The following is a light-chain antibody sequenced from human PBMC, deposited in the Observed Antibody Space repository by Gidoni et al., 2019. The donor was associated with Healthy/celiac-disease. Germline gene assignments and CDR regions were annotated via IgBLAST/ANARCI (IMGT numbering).Light chain of an antibody. CDR3: QQYYSTPQT. Sequence: DIVMTQSPDYLAVSLGERATINCKSSQSVLYSSNNKNYLAWYQQKPRQPPKLLIYRASTRESGVPDRFSGSGSGTDFTLTISSLQAEDVAVYYCQQYYSTPQTFXPXTKVXIK. V-gene: IGKV4-1*01. J-gene: IGKJ3*01. CDR1: QSVLYSSNNKNY. CDR2: RAS.